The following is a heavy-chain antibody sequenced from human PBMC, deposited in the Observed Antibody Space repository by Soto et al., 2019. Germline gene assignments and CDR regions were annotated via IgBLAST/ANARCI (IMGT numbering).Heavy chain of an antibody. Sequence: EVQLVESGGGLVKPGGSLRLSCAASGFTFSSYSMNWVRQAPGKGLEWVSSISSSSSYIYYADSVKGRFTISRDNAKNSLYLQMNSLRAEDTAVYYCARSNEPGIAAAGTSWFDPWGQGTLVTVSS. CDR1: GFTFSSYS. J-gene: IGHJ5*02. CDR2: ISSSSSYI. V-gene: IGHV3-21*01. CDR3: ARSNEPGIAAAGTSWFDP. D-gene: IGHD6-13*01.